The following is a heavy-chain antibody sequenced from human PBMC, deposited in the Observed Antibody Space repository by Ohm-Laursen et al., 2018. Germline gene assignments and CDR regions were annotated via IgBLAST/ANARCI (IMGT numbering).Heavy chain of an antibody. CDR3: AGAPNLYYFDY. CDR1: GDSIRGRY. Sequence: PSDTLSLTCTVSGDSIRGRYWSWIRQPPGKGLEWIGNIDDNGNTNYNPSLQSRVTISINTSKNQFSLQLRFVTAADTAVYHCAGAPNLYYFDYWGQGTLVTVSS. J-gene: IGHJ4*02. D-gene: IGHD1-26*01. V-gene: IGHV4-59*08. CDR2: IDDNGNT.